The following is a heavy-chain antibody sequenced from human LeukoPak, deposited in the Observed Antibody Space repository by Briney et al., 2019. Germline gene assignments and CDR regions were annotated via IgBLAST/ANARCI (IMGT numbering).Heavy chain of an antibody. Sequence: GGSLRLSCAASGFTFSSYAMSWVRQAPGKGLEWVSAISGSGGSTYYADSVKGRFTISRDNSKNTLYLQMNSLRAEDTAVYYCAKSTDIVVVPAATPYWGQGTLVTVSS. CDR2: ISGSGGST. J-gene: IGHJ4*02. D-gene: IGHD2-2*01. CDR3: AKSTDIVVVPAATPY. V-gene: IGHV3-23*01. CDR1: GFTFSSYA.